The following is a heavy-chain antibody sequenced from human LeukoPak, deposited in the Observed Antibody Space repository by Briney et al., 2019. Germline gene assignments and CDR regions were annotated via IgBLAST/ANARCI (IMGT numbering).Heavy chain of an antibody. Sequence: GASVKVSCKASGYTFTGYYMHWVRQAPGQGLEWMGWINPNSGGTNYAQKFQGRVTMTRDTSISTAYMELSRLRSDDTAVYYCARCGYYGSGSYSCDYWGQGTLVTVSS. CDR2: INPNSGGT. J-gene: IGHJ4*02. CDR1: GYTFTGYY. CDR3: ARCGYYGSGSYSCDY. V-gene: IGHV1-2*02. D-gene: IGHD3-10*01.